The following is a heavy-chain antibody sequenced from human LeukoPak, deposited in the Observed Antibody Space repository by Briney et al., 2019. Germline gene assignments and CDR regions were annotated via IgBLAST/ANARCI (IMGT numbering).Heavy chain of an antibody. Sequence: GGSLRLSCAASGFTVSSNYMSWVRQAPGKGLEWVSVIYSGGSTYYADSVKGRFTISRDNSKNTLYLQMNSLRDEDTAVYYCAKWSDSSGYYSYYFDYWGQGTLVTVSS. CDR1: GFTVSSNY. V-gene: IGHV3-53*01. J-gene: IGHJ4*02. CDR2: IYSGGST. CDR3: AKWSDSSGYYSYYFDY. D-gene: IGHD3-22*01.